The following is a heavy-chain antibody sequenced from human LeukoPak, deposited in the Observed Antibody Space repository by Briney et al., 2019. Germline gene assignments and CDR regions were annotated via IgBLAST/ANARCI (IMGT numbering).Heavy chain of an antibody. Sequence: GGSLRLSCAASGFTFSSYWIHWVRQAPGKGLVWVSRINGDGSSTNYADSVKGRFTIPRDNAKNTLYLQMNSLRAEDTAVYYCARLRDSSSPRYYYYGLDVWGQGTTVTVSS. D-gene: IGHD6-13*01. CDR1: GFTFSSYW. CDR2: INGDGSST. V-gene: IGHV3-74*01. CDR3: ARLRDSSSPRYYYYGLDV. J-gene: IGHJ6*02.